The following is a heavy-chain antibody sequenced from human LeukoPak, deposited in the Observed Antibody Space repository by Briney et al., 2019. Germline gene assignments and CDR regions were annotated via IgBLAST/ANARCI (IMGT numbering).Heavy chain of an antibody. CDR3: ARRITRPHENYYYGMDV. J-gene: IGHJ6*02. D-gene: IGHD3-10*01. V-gene: IGHV1-46*01. Sequence: ASVKVSCKASGYTFTSYYMHWVRQAPGQGLEWMGIINPSGGSTSYAQKFQGRVTMTRDTSTSTVYMELSSLRSEDTAVYYCARRITRPHENYYYGMDVWGQGTTVTVSS. CDR2: INPSGGST. CDR1: GYTFTSYY.